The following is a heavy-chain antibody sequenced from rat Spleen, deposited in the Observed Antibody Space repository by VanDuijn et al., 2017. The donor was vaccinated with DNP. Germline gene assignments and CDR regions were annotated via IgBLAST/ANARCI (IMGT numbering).Heavy chain of an antibody. CDR3: ARGGGDGFAY. Sequence: QVQLKESGPGLVQPSQTLSLTCTVSGLSLTSYHVSWVRQPPGKSLVWMGTIWAGGVTYYNSTVKSRLTISRDTSKSQVFLKMNSLQPEDTATYYCARGGGDGFAYWGRGTLVTVSA. CDR2: IWAGGVT. D-gene: IGHD1-1*01. J-gene: IGHJ3*01. V-gene: IGHV2S1*01. CDR1: GLSLTSYH.